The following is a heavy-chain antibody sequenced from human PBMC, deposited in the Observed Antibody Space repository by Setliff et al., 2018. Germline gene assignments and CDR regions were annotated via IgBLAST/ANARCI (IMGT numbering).Heavy chain of an antibody. J-gene: IGHJ4*02. CDR3: ASCRYQVPYDY. D-gene: IGHD2-2*01. CDR1: GASIRNNYY. CDR2: IFYNGMA. Sequence: PSETLSLTCAVSGASIRNNYYWGWIRQSPGTGLEWIGSIFYNGMAYYNPSLKSRVTMSVDTSKNQFSLNLTSVTAADTGVYYCASCRYQVPYDYWGQGILVTVSS. V-gene: IGHV4-39*01.